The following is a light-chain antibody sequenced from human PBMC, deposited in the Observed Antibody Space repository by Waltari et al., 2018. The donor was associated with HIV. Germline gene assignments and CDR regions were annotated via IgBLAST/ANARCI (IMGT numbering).Light chain of an antibody. Sequence: EILMSQSPASLSVSPGGKATLSCRARPSVRSNTAWYQTKPGQAPRLLIYCASTRASGLAARFSCSASGIELTLTIRTLQSEDFVVYYIQQYYTWPPYTFGQGTKLEIK. V-gene: IGKV3-15*01. J-gene: IGKJ2*01. CDR3: QQYYTWPPYT. CDR2: CAS. CDR1: PSVRSN.